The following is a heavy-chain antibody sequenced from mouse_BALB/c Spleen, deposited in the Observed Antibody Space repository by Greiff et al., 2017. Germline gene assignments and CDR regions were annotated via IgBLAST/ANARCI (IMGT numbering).Heavy chain of an antibody. D-gene: IGHD1-2*01. CDR1: GYSITSDYA. J-gene: IGHJ4*01. V-gene: IGHV3-2*02. Sequence: EVKLVESGPGLVKPSQSLSLTCTVTGYSITSDYAWNWIRQFPGNKLEWMGYISYSGSTSYNPSLKSRISITRDTSKNQFFLQLNSVTTEDTATYYCARGGITTARIAYAMDYWGQGTSVTVSS. CDR2: ISYSGST. CDR3: ARGGITTARIAYAMDY.